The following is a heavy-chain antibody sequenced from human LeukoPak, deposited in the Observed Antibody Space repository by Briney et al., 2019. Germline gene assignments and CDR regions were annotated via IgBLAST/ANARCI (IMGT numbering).Heavy chain of an antibody. J-gene: IGHJ4*02. CDR3: ARGLAWGGSYGYD. CDR1: GGSFSGYY. D-gene: IGHD5-18*01. V-gene: IGHV4-34*01. Sequence: SETLSLTCAVYGGSFSGYYYNWIRQPPGKGLEWIGEINHSGSTNYNPSLKSRVTISVDTSKNQFSLKLSSVTAADTAVYYCARGLAWGGSYGYDWGQGTLVTVTS. CDR2: INHSGST.